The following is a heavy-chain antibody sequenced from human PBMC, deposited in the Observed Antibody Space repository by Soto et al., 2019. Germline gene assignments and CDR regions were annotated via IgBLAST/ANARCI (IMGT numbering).Heavy chain of an antibody. CDR3: ERGNWNVSMDV. J-gene: IGHJ6*02. CDR1: GGSISSGGYY. D-gene: IGHD1-20*01. V-gene: IGHV4-31*03. Sequence: PSETLSLTCTVSGGSISSGGYYWSWIRQHPGKGLEWIGYIYYSGSTYYNPSLKSRVTISVDSSKNQFSLKLSSVTAADTAVYYCERGNWNVSMDVWGQGNTVTVSS. CDR2: IYYSGST.